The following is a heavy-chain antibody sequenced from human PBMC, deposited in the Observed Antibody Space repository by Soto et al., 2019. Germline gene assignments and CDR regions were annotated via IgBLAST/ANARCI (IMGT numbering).Heavy chain of an antibody. CDR1: GFTFSSYA. Sequence: GGSLRLSCAASGFTFSSYAMSWVRQAPGKGLEWVSVISGSGSSTYYADSVKGRFTISRDNSKNTLYLQMNSLRAEDTAVYYCAKAYLQTSMHYFDYWGQGTLVTVSS. CDR2: ISGSGSST. V-gene: IGHV3-23*01. J-gene: IGHJ4*02. CDR3: AKAYLQTSMHYFDY. D-gene: IGHD4-4*01.